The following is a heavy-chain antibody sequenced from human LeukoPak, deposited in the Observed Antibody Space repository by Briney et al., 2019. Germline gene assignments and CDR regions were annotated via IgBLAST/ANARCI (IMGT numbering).Heavy chain of an antibody. CDR3: ARGRSPGYSAHDGIDP. CDR1: GGSISSSSYY. D-gene: IGHD5-12*01. CDR2: IYYSGST. V-gene: IGHV4-39*07. J-gene: IGHJ5*02. Sequence: SETLSLTCTVSGGSISSSSYYWGWIRQPPGKGLEWIGSIYYSGSTYYNPSLKSRVTISVDTSKNQVSLRLSSVTASDTAVYYCARGRSPGYSAHDGIDPWGQGTLVTVSA.